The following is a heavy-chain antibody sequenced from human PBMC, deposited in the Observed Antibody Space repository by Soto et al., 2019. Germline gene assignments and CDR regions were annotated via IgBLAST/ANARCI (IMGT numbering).Heavy chain of an antibody. CDR1: GFTFGNYA. CDR2: ISGSGGST. V-gene: IGHV3-23*01. D-gene: IGHD6-19*01. CDR3: AKDGARSSVNWFDP. J-gene: IGHJ5*02. Sequence: PGGSLRLSCAASGFTFGNYAMNWVRQAPGKGLEWVSGISGSGGSTYYTDSVKGRFTISRDNSKNTLYLQMNSLRAEDTAIYYCAKDGARSSVNWFDPWCQGTLVTVSS.